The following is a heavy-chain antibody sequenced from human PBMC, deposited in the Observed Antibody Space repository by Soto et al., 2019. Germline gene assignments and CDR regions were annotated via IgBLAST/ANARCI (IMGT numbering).Heavy chain of an antibody. CDR2: ISHDGSNK. J-gene: IGHJ6*02. CDR1: GLTFSSYG. CDR3: ANTKGMSTRYYYYYGMDV. V-gene: IGHV3-30*18. Sequence: GGSLRLSCAASGLTFSSYGMHGVRQAPGKGLEWVAIISHDGSNKDYAESVKGRFTISRDNSKNTLYLQMNSLRAEDTAMYYCANTKGMSTRYYYYYGMDVWGQGTTVTVSS. D-gene: IGHD2-2*01.